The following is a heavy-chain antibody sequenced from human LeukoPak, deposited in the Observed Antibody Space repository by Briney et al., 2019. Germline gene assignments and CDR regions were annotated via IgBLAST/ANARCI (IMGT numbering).Heavy chain of an antibody. CDR2: INLGDSET. Sequence: GESLKIPCEASGHSFTNHWIGWVRQMPGKGLEWMGIINLGDSETQYSPSFQGQVTISLDKSISTAYLQWRSLKVSDTAMYYCARRPYSGSPNWFDPWGQGTLVTVSS. CDR3: ARRPYSGSPNWFDP. V-gene: IGHV5-51*01. CDR1: GHSFTNHW. J-gene: IGHJ5*02. D-gene: IGHD1-26*01.